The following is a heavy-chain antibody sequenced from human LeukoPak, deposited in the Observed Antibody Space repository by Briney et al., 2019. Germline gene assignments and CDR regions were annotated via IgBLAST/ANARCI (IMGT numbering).Heavy chain of an antibody. V-gene: IGHV3-33*01. CDR1: GFTFSSFG. Sequence: GGSLRLSCAASGFTFSSFGMHWVRQAPGKGLEWVAVIWYDGSNKYYADSVKGRFTISRDNSKNTLYLQMNSLRDEDTAVYYCAREWTENGFDPWGQGTLVTVSS. CDR2: IWYDGSNK. CDR3: AREWTENGFDP. J-gene: IGHJ5*02. D-gene: IGHD1-14*01.